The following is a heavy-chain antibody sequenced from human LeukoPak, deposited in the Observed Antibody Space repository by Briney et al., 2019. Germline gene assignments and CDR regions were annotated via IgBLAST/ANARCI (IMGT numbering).Heavy chain of an antibody. Sequence: ASVKVSCKASGYTFTSNALGWVRQAPGQGLEWMGWINTNTGNPTYAQGFTGRFVFSLDTSVSTAYLQISSLKAEDTAVYYCARDYSIAVAGTVYYYMDVWGKGTTVTVSS. CDR3: ARDYSIAVAGTVYYYMDV. V-gene: IGHV7-4-1*02. CDR1: GYTFTSNA. J-gene: IGHJ6*03. CDR2: INTNTGNP. D-gene: IGHD6-19*01.